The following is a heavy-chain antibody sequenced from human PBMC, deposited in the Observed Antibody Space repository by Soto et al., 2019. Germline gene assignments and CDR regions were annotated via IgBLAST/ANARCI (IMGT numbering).Heavy chain of an antibody. Sequence: EVQLLESGGGLVQPGGSLRLSCAASGFTFSSYAMSWVRQAPGKGLEWVSAISGSGGSTYYADSVKGRFTISRDNSKNTLYLQMNSLRAEDTAVYYCAKLGGGGSGYYYLAPSLTPFDYWGQGTLVTVSS. V-gene: IGHV3-23*01. CDR3: AKLGGGGSGYYYLAPSLTPFDY. D-gene: IGHD3-22*01. CDR1: GFTFSSYA. J-gene: IGHJ4*02. CDR2: ISGSGGST.